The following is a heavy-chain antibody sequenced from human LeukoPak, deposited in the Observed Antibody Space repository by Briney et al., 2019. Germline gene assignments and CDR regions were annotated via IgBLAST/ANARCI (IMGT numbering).Heavy chain of an antibody. CDR3: ARPHGYCSGGSCPPGYWYFDL. J-gene: IGHJ2*01. V-gene: IGHV4-59*01. CDR2: IYYSGST. D-gene: IGHD2-15*01. CDR1: GGSISSYY. Sequence: SETLSLTCTVSGGSISSYYRSWIRQPPGKGLEWIGYIYYSGSTNYNPSLKSRVTISVDTSKNQFSLKLSSVTAADTAVYYCARPHGYCSGGSCPPGYWYFDLWGRGTLVTVSS.